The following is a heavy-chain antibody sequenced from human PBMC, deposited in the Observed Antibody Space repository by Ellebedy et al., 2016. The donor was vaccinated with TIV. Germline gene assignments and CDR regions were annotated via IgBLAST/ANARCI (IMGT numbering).Heavy chain of an antibody. J-gene: IGHJ3*02. Sequence: SGPTLVKPTQTLTLTCTFSGFSLSTSGMRVSWIRQPPGKALEWLARIDWDDNKVYSTSLRTRLTISKDTSKNQVVLRMTDMDPVDTATYYCARMREKIENYGSFDIWGQGTMVTVSS. CDR1: GFSLSTSGMR. CDR2: IDWDDNK. V-gene: IGHV2-70*04. CDR3: ARMREKIENYGSFDI. D-gene: IGHD4-17*01.